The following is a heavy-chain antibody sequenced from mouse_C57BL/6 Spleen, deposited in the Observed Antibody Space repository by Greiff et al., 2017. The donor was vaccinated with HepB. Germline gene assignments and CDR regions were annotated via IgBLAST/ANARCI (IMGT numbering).Heavy chain of an antibody. CDR3: AREVRITVGAVDWYFDV. Sequence: QVQLQQSGAELVRPGASVKLSCKASGYTFTDYYINWVKQRPGQGLEWIARIYPGSGNTYYNEKFKGKATLTAEKSSSTAYMQLSSLTSEDSAVYFCAREVRITVGAVDWYFDVWGTVTTVTVSS. CDR1: GYTFTDYY. CDR2: IYPGSGNT. V-gene: IGHV1-76*01. J-gene: IGHJ1*03. D-gene: IGHD1-1*01.